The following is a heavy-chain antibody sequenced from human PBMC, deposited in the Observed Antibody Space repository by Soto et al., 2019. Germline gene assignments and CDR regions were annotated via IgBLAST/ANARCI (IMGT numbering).Heavy chain of an antibody. D-gene: IGHD3-10*01. CDR1: GFSLTTSGVG. J-gene: IGHJ4*02. Sequence: QITLKESGPTLVRPTQTLTLTCTFSGFSLTTSGVGVGWIRQPPGKALEWLAVIYWADDKRYSSSLKSRLTITKDTSKYHVVLTMTNMDPVVTATDYDAHPPYYGLGSYSFDYWGQGTLVTVSS. V-gene: IGHV2-5*02. CDR3: AHPPYYGLGSYSFDY. CDR2: IYWADDK.